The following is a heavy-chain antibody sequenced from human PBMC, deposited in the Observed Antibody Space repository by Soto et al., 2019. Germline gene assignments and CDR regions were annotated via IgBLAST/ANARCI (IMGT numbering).Heavy chain of an antibody. V-gene: IGHV4-31*03. CDR2: IYYSAST. Sequence: PSETLSLTCTVSGGSISSGGYYSSWIRQHPGKGLEWIGYIYYSASTYYNPSLKSRVTISVDTSKNQSSLKLSSVTAADTAVYYCARDGDTGYSSGWYGANWFDPWGQGTLVTVSS. J-gene: IGHJ5*02. CDR1: GGSISSGGYY. CDR3: ARDGDTGYSSGWYGANWFDP. D-gene: IGHD6-19*01.